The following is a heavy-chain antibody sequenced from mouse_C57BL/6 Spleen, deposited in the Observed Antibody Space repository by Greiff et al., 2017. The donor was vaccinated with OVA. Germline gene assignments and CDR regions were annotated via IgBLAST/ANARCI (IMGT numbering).Heavy chain of an antibody. D-gene: IGHD2-5*01. J-gene: IGHJ4*01. CDR2: IWSGGST. CDR1: GFSLTSYG. V-gene: IGHV2-2*01. CDR3: ARAYYSNYGDAMDY. Sequence: QVQLQQSGPGLVQPSQSLSITCTVSGFSLTSYGVHWVRQSPGKGLEWLGVIWSGGSTDYNAAFISRLSISKDNSKSQVFFKMNSLQADDTAIYYCARAYYSNYGDAMDYWGQGTSVTVSS.